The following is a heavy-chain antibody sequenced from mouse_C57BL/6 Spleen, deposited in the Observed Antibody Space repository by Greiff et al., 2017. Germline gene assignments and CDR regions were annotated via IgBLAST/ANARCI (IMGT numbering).Heavy chain of an antibody. CDR3: ARGDYHDY. D-gene: IGHD2-4*01. V-gene: IGHV1-59*01. Sequence: QVQLQQSGAELVRPGTSVKLSCKASGYTFTSYWMHWVKQRPGQGLEWIGVIDPSDSYTNYNQKFKGKATLTVDTSSSTAYMQLSSLTSEDSAVYYCARGDYHDYWGQGTTLTVSS. CDR2: IDPSDSYT. CDR1: GYTFTSYW. J-gene: IGHJ2*01.